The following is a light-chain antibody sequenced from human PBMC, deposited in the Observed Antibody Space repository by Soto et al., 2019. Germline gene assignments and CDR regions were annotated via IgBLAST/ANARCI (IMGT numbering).Light chain of an antibody. CDR3: QQYDNLPYT. CDR2: DAS. V-gene: IGKV1-33*01. Sequence: DLQMTQSPSSLFASVGDRVTITCQASQNIYIYLNWFQRKPGRAPKLLIYDASHLETGVPSRFSGSGSGTDFTFTISSLHPEDIATYYCQQYDNLPYTFGQGTNLEI. CDR1: QNIYIY. J-gene: IGKJ2*01.